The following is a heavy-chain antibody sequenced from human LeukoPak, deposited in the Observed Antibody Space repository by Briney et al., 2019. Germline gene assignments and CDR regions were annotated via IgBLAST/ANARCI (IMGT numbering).Heavy chain of an antibody. CDR2: IYHSGST. J-gene: IGHJ6*02. D-gene: IGHD3-3*01. CDR3: ARGGDPYDFWSGLYYYYYGMDV. V-gene: IGHV4-30-2*01. CDR1: GGSISSGGYS. Sequence: SETLSLTCAVSGGSISSGGYSWSWIRQPPGKGLEWIGYIYHSGSTYYNPSLKSRVTISVDTSKNQFSLKLSSVTAADTAVYYCARGGDPYDFWSGLYYYYYGMDVWGQGTTVTVSS.